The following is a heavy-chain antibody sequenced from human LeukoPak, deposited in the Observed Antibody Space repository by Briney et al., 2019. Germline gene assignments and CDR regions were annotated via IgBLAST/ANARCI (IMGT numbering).Heavy chain of an antibody. J-gene: IGHJ6*03. D-gene: IGHD3-10*01. V-gene: IGHV3-30*04. CDR3: ARDSEWFGGPYYMDV. Sequence: GRSLRLSCAASGFTFSSYAMHWVRQAPGKGLEWVAVISYDGSNKYYADSVKGRFTISRDNSKNTLYLQMNSLRAEDTAVYYCARDSEWFGGPYYMDVWGKGTTVTVSS. CDR2: ISYDGSNK. CDR1: GFTFSSYA.